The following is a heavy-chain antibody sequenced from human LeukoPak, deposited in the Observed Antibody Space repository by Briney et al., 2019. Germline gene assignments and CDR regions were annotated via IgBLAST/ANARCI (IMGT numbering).Heavy chain of an antibody. CDR2: IYNGVPT. J-gene: IGHJ4*02. D-gene: IGHD6-19*01. V-gene: IGHV4-4*09. CDR3: VQTTGWPGFDY. Sequence: SETLSLTCTVSGGSLSSYHWSWVRQPPGKGLEWIGNIYNGVPTFFNPSLKSRVTISVDTPKRQFSLQLASVTAADTAVYYCVQTTGWPGFDYWGQGILVTVSS. CDR1: GGSLSSYH.